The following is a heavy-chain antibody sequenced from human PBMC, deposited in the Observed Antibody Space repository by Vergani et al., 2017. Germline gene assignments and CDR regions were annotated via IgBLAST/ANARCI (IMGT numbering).Heavy chain of an antibody. Sequence: EVQLVESGGGLVQPGGSLRLSCAASGFTFSSYWMHWVRQAPGKGLVWVSRINSDGSSTSYADSVKGRFTISRDNSKNTLYLQMNSLRAEDTAVYYCAIIYTGGAFDIWGQGTMVTVSS. CDR2: INSDGSST. CDR1: GFTFSSYW. V-gene: IGHV3-74*01. J-gene: IGHJ3*02. D-gene: IGHD1-14*01. CDR3: AIIYTGGAFDI.